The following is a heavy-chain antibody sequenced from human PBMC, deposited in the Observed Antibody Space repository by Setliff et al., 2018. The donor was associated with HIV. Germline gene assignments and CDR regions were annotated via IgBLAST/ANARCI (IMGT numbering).Heavy chain of an antibody. CDR2: IRSKAAGGTI. CDR1: GFSFSNVW. CDR3: VREGRRLPFNDGFDI. V-gene: IGHV3-15*01. Sequence: PGGSLRLSCAASGFSFSNVWMSWVRQAPGKGLEWVGRIRSKAAGGTIEYAAPVKGRFTISRDDSENTLYLQMNSLKTEDTAEYYCVREGRRLPFNDGFDIWGQGTMVTVSS. D-gene: IGHD6-25*01. J-gene: IGHJ3*02.